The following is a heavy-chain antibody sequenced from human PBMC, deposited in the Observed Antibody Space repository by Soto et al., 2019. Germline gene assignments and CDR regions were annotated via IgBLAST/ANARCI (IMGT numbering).Heavy chain of an antibody. CDR2: ISAYNGNT. CDR1: GYTFTSYG. J-gene: IGHJ4*02. CDR3: ARVDSSGYYTYFDY. V-gene: IGHV1-18*01. D-gene: IGHD3-22*01. Sequence: GASVKVSCKASGYTFTSYGISWVRQAPGQGLEWMGWISAYNGNTNYAQRLQGRVTMTTDTSTSTAYMELRSLRSDDTAVYYCARVDSSGYYTYFDYWGQGTLVTVSS.